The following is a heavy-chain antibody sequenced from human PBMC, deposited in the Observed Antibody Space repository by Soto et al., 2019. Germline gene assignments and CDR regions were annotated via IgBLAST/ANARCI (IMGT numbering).Heavy chain of an antibody. D-gene: IGHD2-8*01. V-gene: IGHV1-69*06. CDR2: IIPIFGTA. Sequence: LVKVSCRASEGTLVGYAISWMIKTPGQGLELMGGIIPIFGTANYAQKFQGRVTITADKSTSTAYMELSSLRSEDTAVYYCARIGYCTNGVGPCWGQGTLVTASS. CDR1: EGTLVGYA. CDR3: ARIGYCTNGVGPC. J-gene: IGHJ4*02.